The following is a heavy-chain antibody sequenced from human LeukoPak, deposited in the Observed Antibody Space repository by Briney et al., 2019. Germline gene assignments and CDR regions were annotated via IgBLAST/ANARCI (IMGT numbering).Heavy chain of an antibody. D-gene: IGHD6-13*01. CDR2: ISSSGSYI. Sequence: GGSLRLSCVASGFTFSSYNMNWVRRAPGKGLEWVSSISSSGSYIYYADSVKGRFTISRDSAKNSLHLQMNSLRADDTAMYYCAREVRYTGICLDYWGQGTLVTVSS. CDR3: AREVRYTGICLDY. J-gene: IGHJ4*02. CDR1: GFTFSSYN. V-gene: IGHV3-21*01.